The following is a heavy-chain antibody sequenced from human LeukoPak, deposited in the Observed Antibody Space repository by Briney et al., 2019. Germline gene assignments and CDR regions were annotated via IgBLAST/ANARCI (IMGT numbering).Heavy chain of an antibody. CDR3: AKDQGEWESPDY. CDR1: GFTFSSYG. J-gene: IGHJ4*02. V-gene: IGHV3-30*18. Sequence: GGSLRLSCAASGFTFSSYGMHWVRQAPGKGLEWVAVISYDGSNKYYADSVKGRFTISRDNSKNTLYLQMNSLRAEDTAVYYCAKDQGEWESPDYWGQGTLVTVSS. D-gene: IGHD1-26*01. CDR2: ISYDGSNK.